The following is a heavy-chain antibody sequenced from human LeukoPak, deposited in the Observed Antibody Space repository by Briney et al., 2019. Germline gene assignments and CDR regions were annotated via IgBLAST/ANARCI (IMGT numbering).Heavy chain of an antibody. CDR1: GFTVSSNE. D-gene: IGHD1-7*01. CDR2: ISSSSSYI. V-gene: IGHV3-21*01. CDR3: ARDTIPGTTVCAY. Sequence: GGSLRLSCAASGFTVSSNEMSWVRQAPGKGLEWVSSISSSSSYIYYADSVKGRFTISRDNAKNSLYLQMNSLRAEDTAVYYCARDTIPGTTVCAYWGQGTLVTVSS. J-gene: IGHJ4*02.